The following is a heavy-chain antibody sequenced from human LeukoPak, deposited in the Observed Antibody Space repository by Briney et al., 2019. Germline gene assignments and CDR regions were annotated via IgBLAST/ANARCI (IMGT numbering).Heavy chain of an antibody. CDR2: ISGSGGST. V-gene: IGHV3-23*01. J-gene: IGHJ4*02. Sequence: GGSLRLSCAASGFTFSNYAMSWVRQAPGKGLEWVSGISGSGGSTYYADSVKGRFTISRDNSKNTLYLQMNSQRAEDTVVYYCGKHDGFYYRYFDYWGQGTLVTVSS. CDR3: GKHDGFYYRYFDY. D-gene: IGHD5-24*01. CDR1: GFTFSNYA.